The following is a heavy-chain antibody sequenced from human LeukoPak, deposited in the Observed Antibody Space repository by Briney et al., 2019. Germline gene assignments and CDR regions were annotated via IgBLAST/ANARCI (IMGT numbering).Heavy chain of an antibody. J-gene: IGHJ6*03. CDR3: ARIAAAGTAPNYYYYYMDV. CDR2: INHSGST. V-gene: IGHV4-34*01. CDR1: GGSFSGYY. D-gene: IGHD6-13*01. Sequence: SETLSLTCAVYGGSFSGYYWSWIRQPPGKGLEWIGEINHSGSTNYNPSLKSRVTISVDTSKNQFSLKLSSVTAADTAVYYCARIAAAGTAPNYYYYYMDVWGKGTTVTVSS.